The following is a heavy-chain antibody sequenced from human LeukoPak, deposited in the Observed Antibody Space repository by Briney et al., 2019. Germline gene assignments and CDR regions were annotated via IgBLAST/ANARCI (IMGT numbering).Heavy chain of an antibody. D-gene: IGHD1-26*01. Sequence: PGRSLRLSCAASGFTFSSYGMHWVRQAPGKGLEWVAVISYDGSNKYYADSVKGRSTISRDNSKNTLYLQMNSLRAEDTAVYYCAKDLWGAGHEDYWGQGTLVTVSS. CDR2: ISYDGSNK. CDR3: AKDLWGAGHEDY. V-gene: IGHV3-30*18. CDR1: GFTFSSYG. J-gene: IGHJ4*02.